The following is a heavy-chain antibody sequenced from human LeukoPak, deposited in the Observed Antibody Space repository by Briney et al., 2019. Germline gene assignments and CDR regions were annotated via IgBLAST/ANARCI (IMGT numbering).Heavy chain of an antibody. CDR3: ARTSYYDSSGYSHYAFDI. CDR1: GGSISSSGYY. CDR2: IYYSGST. Sequence: PSETLSLTCTVSGGSISSSGYYWGWLRQPPGKGLEWIGSIYYSGSTYYNPSLKSRVTTSVDTSKNQFSLKLSSVTAADTAVYYCARTSYYDSSGYSHYAFDIWGQGTMVTVSS. V-gene: IGHV4-39*01. J-gene: IGHJ3*02. D-gene: IGHD3-22*01.